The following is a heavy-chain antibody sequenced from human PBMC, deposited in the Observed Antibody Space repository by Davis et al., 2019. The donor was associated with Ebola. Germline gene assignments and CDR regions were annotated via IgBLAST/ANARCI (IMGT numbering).Heavy chain of an antibody. CDR3: ARHAYYDFWSGYYWAVDYYYYMDV. CDR1: GGSISSYY. V-gene: IGHV4-59*08. Sequence: PSETLSLTCTVSGGSISSYYWSWIRQPPGKGLEWIGYIYYSGSTNYNPSLKSRVTISVDTSKNQFSLKLRSVTAADTAVYYCARHAYYDFWSGYYWAVDYYYYMDVWGKGTTVTVSS. D-gene: IGHD3-3*01. J-gene: IGHJ6*03. CDR2: IYYSGST.